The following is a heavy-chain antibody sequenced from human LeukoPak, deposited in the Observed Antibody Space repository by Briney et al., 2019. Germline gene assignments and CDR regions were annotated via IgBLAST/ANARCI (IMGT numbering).Heavy chain of an antibody. V-gene: IGHV3-74*01. CDR2: IASDGSST. D-gene: IGHD3-10*01. Sequence: PGGSLRLSCAASGFTFSSYWMNWVRQAPGKGLVWVSRIASDGSSTTYADSVKGRFSISRDNSKITLFLQMNSLRAEDTAVYYCAKSSSGAFDYWGQGTLVTVSS. CDR1: GFTFSSYW. CDR3: AKSSSGAFDY. J-gene: IGHJ4*02.